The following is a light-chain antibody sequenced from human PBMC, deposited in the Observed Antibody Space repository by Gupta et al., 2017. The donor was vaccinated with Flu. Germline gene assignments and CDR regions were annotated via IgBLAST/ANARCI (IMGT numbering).Light chain of an antibody. V-gene: IGLV2-8*01. J-gene: IGLJ3*02. CDR3: SSYAGSNNLGV. CDR1: SSDVGGYNY. CDR2: EVS. Sequence: VTISCTGTSSDVGGYNYVSWYQQHPGKAPKHMIYEVSKRPSGVPDRFSGSKSGNTASLTVSGLQAEDEADYYCSSYAGSNNLGVFGGGTKLTVL.